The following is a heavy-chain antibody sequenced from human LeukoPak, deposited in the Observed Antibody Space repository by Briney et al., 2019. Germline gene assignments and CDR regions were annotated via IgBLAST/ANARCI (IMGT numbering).Heavy chain of an antibody. CDR2: ISSSGSNI. CDR1: GFTFSSYE. D-gene: IGHD6-6*01. CDR3: ARDRYSSSPDY. Sequence: GGSLRLSCAASGFTFSSYEMNWVRQAPGKGLEWVSYISSSGSNIYYADSVKGRFTISRDNAKNSLYLQMNSLRAEDTAVYYCARDRYSSSPDYWGQGTLVTVSS. J-gene: IGHJ4*02. V-gene: IGHV3-48*03.